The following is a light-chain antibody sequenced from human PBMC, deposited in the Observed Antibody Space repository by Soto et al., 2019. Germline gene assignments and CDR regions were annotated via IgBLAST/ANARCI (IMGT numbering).Light chain of an antibody. CDR2: KAS. V-gene: IGKV1-5*03. CDR1: QSISSW. CDR3: QHYNSYSPRT. J-gene: IGKJ1*01. Sequence: DIQMTQSPSTLFASVGDRVTITCRASQSISSWLAWYQQKPGKAPKLLIYKASSLESGVPSRFSGSGSGTEFTLTISSLQPDDFATYYCQHYNSYSPRTFGQGTKVEIK.